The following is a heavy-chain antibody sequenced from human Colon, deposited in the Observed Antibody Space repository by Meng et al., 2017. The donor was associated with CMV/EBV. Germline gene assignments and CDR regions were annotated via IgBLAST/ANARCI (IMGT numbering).Heavy chain of an antibody. CDR1: GYTFTGYY. Sequence: KASGYTFTGYYIHWVRQAPGQGLEWMGRIDPTNGGTSYAQAFQGRVTMTRDTSISTAYMELRRLRSDDTAMYYCARSYYYDRSGYFYYWGQGTLVTVSS. CDR2: IDPTNGGT. D-gene: IGHD3-22*01. V-gene: IGHV1-2*06. CDR3: ARSYYYDRSGYFYY. J-gene: IGHJ4*02.